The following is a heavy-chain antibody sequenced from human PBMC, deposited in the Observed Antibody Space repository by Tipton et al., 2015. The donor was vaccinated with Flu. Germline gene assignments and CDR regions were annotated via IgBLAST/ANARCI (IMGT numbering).Heavy chain of an antibody. CDR2: INPNVDST. V-gene: IGHV1-46*01. J-gene: IGHJ4*02. D-gene: IGHD5-12*01. CDR1: GYTFTSYF. CDR3: ASDPRLSGSEAQDY. Sequence: QVQLVQSGAEVKKPGASVKVSCKTSGYTFTSYFIQWVRQAPGQGLEWMGIINPNVDSTNYAQKFQGRLTITRDTSTSTVYMERSSLRSEDTAVFFCASDPRLSGSEAQDYWGQGTLVTVSS.